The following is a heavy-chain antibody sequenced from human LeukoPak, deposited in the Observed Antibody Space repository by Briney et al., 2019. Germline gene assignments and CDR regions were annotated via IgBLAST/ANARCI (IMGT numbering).Heavy chain of an antibody. J-gene: IGHJ4*02. CDR2: IHYSGST. CDR1: GGSFSGYY. CDR3: ARGYSSSWYYFDY. D-gene: IGHD6-13*01. Sequence: SETLSLTCAVYGGSFSGYYWSWIRQPPGKGLEWIGYIHYSGSTNYNPSLESRATISLDTSKSQFSLKLSSVTAADTAIYYCARGYSSSWYYFDYWGQGTLVTVSS. V-gene: IGHV4-59*08.